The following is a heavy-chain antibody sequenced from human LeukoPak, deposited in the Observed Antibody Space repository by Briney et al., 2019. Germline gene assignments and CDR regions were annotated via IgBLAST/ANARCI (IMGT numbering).Heavy chain of an antibody. Sequence: PGGSLRLSCAASGFTFNKYWMTWVRQAPGKGLEWVANIKQDGSEKNYVDSVKGRFTISRDNAENSLYLEMNSLRAEDTAVYYCARGSDSSAYRHFDYWGQGTLVTVSS. CDR2: IKQDGSEK. D-gene: IGHD3-22*01. J-gene: IGHJ4*02. V-gene: IGHV3-7*01. CDR3: ARGSDSSAYRHFDY. CDR1: GFTFNKYW.